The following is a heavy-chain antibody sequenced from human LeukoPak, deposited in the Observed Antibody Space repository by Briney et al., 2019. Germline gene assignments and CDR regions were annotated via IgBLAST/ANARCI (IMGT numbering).Heavy chain of an antibody. V-gene: IGHV4-34*01. CDR2: INHSGST. D-gene: IGHD2-2*01. Sequence: PSETLSLTCAVYGGSFSGYYWSWIRQPPGKGLEWIGEINHSGSTNYNPSLKSRVTISVDTSKNQFSLKLSSVTAADTAVYYCARRRCSTSCYFLATRDQPLRIDYWGQGTLVTVSS. J-gene: IGHJ4*02. CDR3: ARRRCSTSCYFLATRDQPLRIDY. CDR1: GGSFSGYY.